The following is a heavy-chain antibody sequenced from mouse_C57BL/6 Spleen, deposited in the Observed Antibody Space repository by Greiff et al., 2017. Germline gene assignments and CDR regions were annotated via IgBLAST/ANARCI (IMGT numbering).Heavy chain of an antibody. CDR2: VTMYSDAT. D-gene: IGHD3-1*01. Sequence: LQQSGAALVRPGSSVTLSCKASYFAFLARAMHWVTHRPGHGLAWIGSVTMYSDATEYSENFKGKATLTANTSSSTAYMELSSLTSEDSAVYYCARSGRGLDLAYGGQGTLVTVAA. CDR1: YFAFLARA. J-gene: IGHJ3*01. CDR3: ARSGRGLDLAY. V-gene: IGHV1-49*01.